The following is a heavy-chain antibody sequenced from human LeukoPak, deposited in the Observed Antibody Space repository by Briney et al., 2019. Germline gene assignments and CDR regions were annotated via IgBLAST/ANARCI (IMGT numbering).Heavy chain of an antibody. V-gene: IGHV1-2*02. CDR3: ARGYYGSGSYYTPL. CDR2: INPNSGDT. CDR1: GCTFTGYY. D-gene: IGHD3-10*01. Sequence: ASVKVSCKASGCTFTGYYMHWVRQAPGQGLEWMGRINPNSGDTNYAQKFQGRVTMTRDTSISTAYMELSRLRSDDTAVYYCARGYYGSGSYYTPLWGQGTLVTVSS. J-gene: IGHJ4*02.